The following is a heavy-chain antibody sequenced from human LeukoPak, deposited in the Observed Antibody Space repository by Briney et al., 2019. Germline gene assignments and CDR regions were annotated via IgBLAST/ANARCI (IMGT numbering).Heavy chain of an antibody. Sequence: SETLSLTCTVSGDSISSHYWRWIRRPPGKGLQWIAYIHQTGSTNYNPSLKSRVTISVDASKNQFSLKVTSVTAADAAVYFCAREGNDGYNYFDFWGRGTLVTVSS. CDR2: IHQTGST. J-gene: IGHJ4*02. V-gene: IGHV4-59*11. D-gene: IGHD5-24*01. CDR1: GDSISSHY. CDR3: AREGNDGYNYFDF.